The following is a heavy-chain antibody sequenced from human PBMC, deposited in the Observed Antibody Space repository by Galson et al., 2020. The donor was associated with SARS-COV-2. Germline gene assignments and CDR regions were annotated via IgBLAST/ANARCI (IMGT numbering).Heavy chain of an antibody. CDR3: ANRRGSWGDNGGQDAFDI. J-gene: IGHJ3*02. CDR2: LYCQDEQ. Sequence: KMSGPPLVKPTQTLTLTCTFSGSSLTTRGVGVGWFRQPPGKTLEWLALLYCQDEQHHSPSLEGRVTITRDTPKSQVVLTLTKMDPADTATYYCANRRGSWGDNGGQDAFDIWGQGTLVTVSS. D-gene: IGHD3-16*01. CDR1: GSSLTTRGVG. V-gene: IGHV2-5*01.